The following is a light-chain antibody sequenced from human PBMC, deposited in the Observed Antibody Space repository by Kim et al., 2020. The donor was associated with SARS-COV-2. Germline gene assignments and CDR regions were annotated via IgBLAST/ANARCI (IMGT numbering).Light chain of an antibody. CDR2: DAS. J-gene: IGKJ5*01. CDR3: QQYNSLIT. Sequence: SASVGDRITITCLASQSISSWLAWYQQKPGKAPKLLIYDASSLESGVPSRFSGSGSGTEFTLTISSLQPDDFATYYCQQYNSLITFGQGTRLEIK. V-gene: IGKV1-5*01. CDR1: QSISSW.